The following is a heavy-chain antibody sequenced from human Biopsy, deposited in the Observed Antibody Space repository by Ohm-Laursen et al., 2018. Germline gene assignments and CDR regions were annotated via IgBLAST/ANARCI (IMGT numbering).Heavy chain of an antibody. V-gene: IGHV3-30*03. CDR3: ARAYPPPGRRLVVVAGDFDC. CDR1: GFSFSSYG. J-gene: IGHJ4*02. Sequence: SLRLSCAASGFSFSSYGMHWVRQGPGKGLEWVALLSYDGSIKYYADSVKGRFASSRDNSKNTVHLQMNSLRVDDTAVYYCARAYPPPGRRLVVVAGDFDCWGQGTRVTVSS. D-gene: IGHD2-15*01. CDR2: LSYDGSIK.